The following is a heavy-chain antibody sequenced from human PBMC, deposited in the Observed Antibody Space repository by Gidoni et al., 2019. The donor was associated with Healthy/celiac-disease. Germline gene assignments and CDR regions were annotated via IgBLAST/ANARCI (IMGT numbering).Heavy chain of an antibody. CDR3: AKSAIEDEIDY. CDR1: SSYG. CDR2: ISYDGSNK. J-gene: IGHJ4*02. D-gene: IGHD2-15*01. Sequence: SSYGMHWVRQAPGKGLEWVAVISYDGSNKYYADSVKGRFTISRDNSKNTLYLQMNSLRAEDTAVYYCAKSAIEDEIDYWGQGTLVTVSS. V-gene: IGHV3-30*18.